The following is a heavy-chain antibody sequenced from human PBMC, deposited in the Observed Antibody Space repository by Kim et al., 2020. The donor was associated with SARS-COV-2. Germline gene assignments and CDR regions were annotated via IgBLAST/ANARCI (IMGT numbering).Heavy chain of an antibody. CDR1: GYTLTELS. V-gene: IGHV1-24*01. D-gene: IGHD2-2*03. J-gene: IGHJ6*02. Sequence: ASVKVSCKVSGYTLTELSMHWVRQAPGKGLEWMGGFDPEDGETIYAQKFQGRVTMTEDTSTDTAYMELSSLRSEDTAVYYCATVNEGLGIVVVPAAMEGHYYYYGMDVWGQGTTVTVSS. CDR3: ATVNEGLGIVVVPAAMEGHYYYYGMDV. CDR2: FDPEDGET.